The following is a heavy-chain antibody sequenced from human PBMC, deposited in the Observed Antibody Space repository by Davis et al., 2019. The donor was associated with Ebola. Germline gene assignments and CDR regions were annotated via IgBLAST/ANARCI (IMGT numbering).Heavy chain of an antibody. CDR2: ISSGGHDT. V-gene: IGHV3-48*03. J-gene: IGHJ6*02. CDR1: GCTFYSYE. Sequence: GESLKIFCAASGCTFYSYEMDWVRQVPGKGLEWIAFISSGGHDTYYADSVKGRFIISTDNSKSTLSLQMNTLKAEDTALYYCAKALDQWDSYYGMDVWGQGNPVTVYS. CDR3: AKALDQWDSYYGMDV. D-gene: IGHD1-26*01.